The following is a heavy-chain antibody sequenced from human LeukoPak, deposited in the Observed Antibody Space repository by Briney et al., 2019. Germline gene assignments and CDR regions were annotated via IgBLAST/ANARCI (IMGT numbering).Heavy chain of an antibody. J-gene: IGHJ5*02. Sequence: GGSLRLSCAASGFTFSSYGMSWVRQAPGKGLEWVAFIRYDGSNKYYADSVKGRFTISRDNSKNTLYLQMNSLRAEDTAVYYCAKDYSKTSYYGSGTYYRPKWFDPWGQGTLVTVSS. V-gene: IGHV3-30*02. D-gene: IGHD3-10*01. CDR3: AKDYSKTSYYGSGTYYRPKWFDP. CDR2: IRYDGSNK. CDR1: GFTFSSYG.